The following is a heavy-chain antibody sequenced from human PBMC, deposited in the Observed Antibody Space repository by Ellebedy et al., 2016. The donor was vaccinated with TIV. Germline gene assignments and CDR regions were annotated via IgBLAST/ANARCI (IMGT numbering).Heavy chain of an antibody. J-gene: IGHJ6*02. CDR1: GGSISFHY. CDR3: AKDGYTSGWYAEFYYCGLDV. Sequence: MPSETLSLTCSISGGSISFHYYTWIRQPPGKGLEWIGYVYYTGTTKYNPSLNSRVTISLDTTTNQFSLKVNSVTAADTAVYYCAKDGYTSGWYAEFYYCGLDVWGQGTTVTVSS. CDR2: VYYTGTT. D-gene: IGHD6-19*01. V-gene: IGHV4-59*11.